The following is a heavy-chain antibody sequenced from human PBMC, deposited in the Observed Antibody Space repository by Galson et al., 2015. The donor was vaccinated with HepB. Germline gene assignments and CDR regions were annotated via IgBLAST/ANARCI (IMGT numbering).Heavy chain of an antibody. CDR1: GYTLTELS. J-gene: IGHJ4*02. CDR3: ATPSTVTTMDLDY. CDR2: FDPEDGET. Sequence: SVKVSCKVSGYTLTELSMHWVRQAPGKGLEWMGGFDPEDGETIYAQKFQGRVTMTEDTSTDTAYMELGSLRSEDTAVYYCATPSTVTTMDLDYWGQGTLVTVSS. V-gene: IGHV1-24*01. D-gene: IGHD4-17*01.